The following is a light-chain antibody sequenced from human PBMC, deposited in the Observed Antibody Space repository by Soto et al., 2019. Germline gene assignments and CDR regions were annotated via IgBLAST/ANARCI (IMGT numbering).Light chain of an antibody. CDR3: QQYGTSPRT. Sequence: EIVLTQSPGTLSLSPGERATLSCSASQSVSSNNLAWYQQKLGRAPRLLISGASRRATGIPDRFSGSGSGTDFTLTITRLEPEDFAVYYCQQYGTSPRTFGQGTRLELK. V-gene: IGKV3-20*01. J-gene: IGKJ5*01. CDR2: GAS. CDR1: QSVSSNN.